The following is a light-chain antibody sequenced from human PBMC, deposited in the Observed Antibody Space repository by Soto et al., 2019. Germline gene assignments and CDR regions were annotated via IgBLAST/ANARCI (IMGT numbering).Light chain of an antibody. CDR3: QQRSGTWT. CDR1: QTIRSD. Sequence: IVMTQSPVTQSLSPGERATLSCRASQTIRSDLAWYQQKPGQAPRLLIYDASNRATGIPARFSGSGSGTDFTLTISSIDPEDFAVYDCQQRSGTWTFGQGTKVDIK. V-gene: IGKV3-11*01. J-gene: IGKJ1*01. CDR2: DAS.